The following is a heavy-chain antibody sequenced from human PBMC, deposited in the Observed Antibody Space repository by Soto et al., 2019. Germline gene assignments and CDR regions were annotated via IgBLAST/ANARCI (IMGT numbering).Heavy chain of an antibody. J-gene: IGHJ4*02. Sequence: GGSLRLSCAASGFTFSDYYMSWIRQAPGKGLEWVSYISSSSSYTNYADSVKGRFTISRDNAKNSLYLQMNSLRAEDTAVYYCARDRGRDSSGYYEALYYFDYWGQGTLVTVSS. V-gene: IGHV3-11*06. CDR2: ISSSSSYT. CDR1: GFTFSDYY. D-gene: IGHD3-22*01. CDR3: ARDRGRDSSGYYEALYYFDY.